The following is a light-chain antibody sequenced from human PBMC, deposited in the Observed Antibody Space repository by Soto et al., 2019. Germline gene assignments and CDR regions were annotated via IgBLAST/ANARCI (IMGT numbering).Light chain of an antibody. CDR3: LLLNNFPRT. CDR1: QAISSY. V-gene: IGKV1-9*01. Sequence: DILLTQSPSFLSASVGDSVSITCRASQAISSYLAWYHQRPGKAPNLLMYGASTLQRGVPSSFSGSASVTTCTLTINNLQPEDFATYYCLLLNNFPRTFGQGTNVE. CDR2: GAS. J-gene: IGKJ1*01.